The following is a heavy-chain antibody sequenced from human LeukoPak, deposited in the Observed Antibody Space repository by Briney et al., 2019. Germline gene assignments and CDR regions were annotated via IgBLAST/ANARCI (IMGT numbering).Heavy chain of an antibody. CDR2: IRYDGSNK. J-gene: IGHJ4*02. CDR1: GFTFTSYG. Sequence: GGSLRLSCAASGFTFTSYGMHWVRQAPGKGLEWVAFIRYDGSNKYYADSVQGRFTISRDNSKNTLYLQMNSLRAEDTALYYCARDLTYSGWYYFDYWGQGTLVTVSS. V-gene: IGHV3-30*02. CDR3: ARDLTYSGWYYFDY. D-gene: IGHD6-19*01.